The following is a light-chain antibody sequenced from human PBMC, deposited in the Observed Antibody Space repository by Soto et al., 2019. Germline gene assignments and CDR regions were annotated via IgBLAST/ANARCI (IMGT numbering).Light chain of an antibody. J-gene: IGKJ3*01. Sequence: EIVLTQSPGTLSLSPGERATLSCRASQSVYSNYLAWYQQKPGQSPRLLMCGASTRVTGIPDRFSGSASGTDFTLTISRLEPEDFAVYYCQQYGSSPLTFGAGTKVDIK. V-gene: IGKV3-20*01. CDR3: QQYGSSPLT. CDR2: GAS. CDR1: QSVYSNY.